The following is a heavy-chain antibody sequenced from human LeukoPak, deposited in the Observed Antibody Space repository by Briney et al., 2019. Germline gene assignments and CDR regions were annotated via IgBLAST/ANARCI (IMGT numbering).Heavy chain of an antibody. Sequence: SETLSLTCTVSGGSISSYYWSWIRQPPGKGLEWIGYIYYSGSTNYNPSLKSRVTISVDTSKNQFSLKLSSVTAADTAIYYCARVYDGSGSYYDSYYYYMDVWGKGTTVTVSS. D-gene: IGHD3-10*01. CDR3: ARVYDGSGSYYDSYYYYMDV. CDR2: IYYSGST. V-gene: IGHV4-59*01. CDR1: GGSISSYY. J-gene: IGHJ6*03.